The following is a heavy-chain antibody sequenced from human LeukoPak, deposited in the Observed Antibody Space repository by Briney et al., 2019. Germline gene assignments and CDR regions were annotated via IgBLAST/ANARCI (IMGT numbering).Heavy chain of an antibody. D-gene: IGHD3-22*01. J-gene: IGHJ4*02. CDR2: ISGSGGSP. Sequence: GSLRLSCAASGFTFSSHGMHWVRRAPGKGLEWVSGISGSGGSPYYADSVKGRFTISRDTSKNTLYLQMNSLRAEDTAVYYCAKAVYDSSGSFDFWGQGTLVTVSS. CDR3: AKAVYDSSGSFDF. V-gene: IGHV3-23*01. CDR1: GFTFSSHG.